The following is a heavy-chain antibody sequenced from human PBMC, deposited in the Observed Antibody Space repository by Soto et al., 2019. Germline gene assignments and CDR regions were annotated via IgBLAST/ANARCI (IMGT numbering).Heavy chain of an antibody. Sequence: QVQLQESGPGLVKPSETLSLTCTVSGDSVSSGNSYWSWVRQPPGKGLEWIAYIYNTGIAFYNPTVKSRVTLSVDTSKNQFSLQLNSVTAADTAIYYCARLSGDYYFDNWGQGTLVTVSS. CDR3: ARLSGDYYFDN. J-gene: IGHJ4*02. CDR1: GDSVSSGNSY. D-gene: IGHD1-26*01. V-gene: IGHV4-61*01. CDR2: IYNTGIA.